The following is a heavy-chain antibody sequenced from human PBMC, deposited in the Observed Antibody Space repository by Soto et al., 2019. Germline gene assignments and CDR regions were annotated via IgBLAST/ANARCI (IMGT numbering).Heavy chain of an antibody. CDR3: TRTGTTSPYNWFDP. D-gene: IGHD1-7*01. CDR2: IRSKAYGGTT. J-gene: IGHJ5*02. V-gene: IGHV3-49*03. CDR1: GFTFGDYA. Sequence: GGSLRLSCTASGFTFGDYAMSWFRQAPGKGLEWVGFIRSKAYGGTTEYAASVKGRSTISRDDSKSIAYLQMNSLKTEDTAVYYCTRTGTTSPYNWFDPWGQGTLVTVSS.